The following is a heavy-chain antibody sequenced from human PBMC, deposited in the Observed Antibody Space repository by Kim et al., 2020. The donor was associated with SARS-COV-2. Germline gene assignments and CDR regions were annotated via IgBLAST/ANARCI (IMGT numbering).Heavy chain of an antibody. V-gene: IGHV4-31*03. CDR3: ARGLGDLVATIVLDY. CDR1: GGSISSGGYY. J-gene: IGHJ4*02. D-gene: IGHD5-12*01. Sequence: SETLSLTCTVSGGSISSGGYYWSWIRQHPGKGLEWIGYIYYSGSTYYNPSLKSRVTISVDTSKNQFSLKLSSVTAADTAVYYCARGLGDLVATIVLDYWGQGTLVTVSS. CDR2: IYYSGST.